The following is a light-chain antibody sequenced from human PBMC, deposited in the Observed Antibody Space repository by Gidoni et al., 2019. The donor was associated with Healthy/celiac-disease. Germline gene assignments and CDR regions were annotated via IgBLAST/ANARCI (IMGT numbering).Light chain of an antibody. J-gene: IGLJ3*02. CDR3: KSADSSGLRV. V-gene: IGLV3-25*03. Sequence: SYELTQPPSVSVSPGQTARITCSGDALPKQYAYWYQQKPGQAPVLVIYKDSERPSGIPERFSGSSSGTTVTLTISGVQAEDEADYYCKSADSSGLRVFGGGTKLTVL. CDR1: ALPKQY. CDR2: KDS.